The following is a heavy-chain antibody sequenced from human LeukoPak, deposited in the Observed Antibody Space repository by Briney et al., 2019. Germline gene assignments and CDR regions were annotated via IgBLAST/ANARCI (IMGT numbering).Heavy chain of an antibody. CDR2: ISYDGSNK. CDR1: GFTFSSYA. CDR3: ARDGRYCSSTSCTTHAFDI. V-gene: IGHV3-30-3*01. Sequence: GGSLRLSCAASGFTFSSYAMHWVRQAPGKGLEWVAVISYDGSNKYYADSVKGRFTISRDNSKNTLYLQMNSLRAEDTAVYYCARDGRYCSSTSCTTHAFDIWGQGTMDTVSS. J-gene: IGHJ3*02. D-gene: IGHD2-2*01.